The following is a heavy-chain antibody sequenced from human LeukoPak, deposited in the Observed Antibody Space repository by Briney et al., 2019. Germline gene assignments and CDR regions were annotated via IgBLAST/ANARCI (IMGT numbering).Heavy chain of an antibody. D-gene: IGHD1-26*01. Sequence: SETLSLTCTVSGGLISRIEYYWVWVGQSPVKGLEWLGHIYHTGTTLYSPHRNNRLTSSVDSSKNQFSLTLNSVTAADTAVYYCASVSVWELATHTGGSFDYWGRGILVTVSS. CDR1: GGLISRIEYY. CDR3: ASVSVWELATHTGGSFDY. J-gene: IGHJ4*02. V-gene: IGHV4-30-4*01. CDR2: IYHTGTT.